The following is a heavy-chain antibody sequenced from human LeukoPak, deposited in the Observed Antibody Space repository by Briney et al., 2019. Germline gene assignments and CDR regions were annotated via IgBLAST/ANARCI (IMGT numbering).Heavy chain of an antibody. CDR3: ARGDVIFEF. CDR2: IYYGGMT. V-gene: IGHV4-38-2*02. J-gene: IGHJ4*02. Sequence: SETLSLTCSVSGYTISSGYYWGWIRQPPGKGLEWIVSIYYGGMTYYHPSLQSRVSISIDTSKNHFSLNLSSVTAADTAVYYCARGDVIFEFWGQGALGTVS. CDR1: GYTISSGYY.